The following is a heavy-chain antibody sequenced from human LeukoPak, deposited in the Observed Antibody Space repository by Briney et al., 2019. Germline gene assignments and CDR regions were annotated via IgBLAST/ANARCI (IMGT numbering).Heavy chain of an antibody. V-gene: IGHV4-61*02. Sequence: PSETLSLTCTVSGGSISSGRYYWSWIRQPAGKGLEWIGRIYSSGSTNYNPSLKSRVTISVDTSKNQFSLKLSSVTAADTAVYYCARARIQLWGFHYYYMDVWGKGTTVTISS. CDR2: IYSSGST. D-gene: IGHD5-18*01. CDR1: GGSISSGRYY. J-gene: IGHJ6*03. CDR3: ARARIQLWGFHYYYMDV.